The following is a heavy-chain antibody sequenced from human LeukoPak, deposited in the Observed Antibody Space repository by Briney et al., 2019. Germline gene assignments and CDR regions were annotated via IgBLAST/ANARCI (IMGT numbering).Heavy chain of an antibody. CDR3: ARDHPYCSGGSCYSGYYYDSSGPIDY. J-gene: IGHJ4*02. CDR1: GFTFSDYY. Sequence: GGSLRLSCAASGFTFSDYYMSWIRQAPGKGLEWVSYISSSGSTIYYADSVKGRFTISRDNAKNSLYLQMNSLGAEDTAVYYCARDHPYCSGGSCYSGYYYDSSGPIDYWGQGTLVTVSS. CDR2: ISSSGSTI. V-gene: IGHV3-11*04. D-gene: IGHD2-15*01.